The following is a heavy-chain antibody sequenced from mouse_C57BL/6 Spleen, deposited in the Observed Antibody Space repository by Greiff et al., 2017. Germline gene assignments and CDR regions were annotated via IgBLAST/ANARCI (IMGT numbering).Heavy chain of an antibody. J-gene: IGHJ1*03. D-gene: IGHD2-1*01. CDR2: LDPSDSYT. Sequence: QVQLQQPGAELVKPGASVKLSCTASGYTFTSYWMPWVKQRPGPGLAWIGELDPSDSYTNYNQKFKGKATLTVDTSSSTAYRQLSSLTSEDSAVYYCARKGNHWYFDVWGTGTTVTVSS. CDR3: ARKGNHWYFDV. CDR1: GYTFTSYW. V-gene: IGHV1-50*01.